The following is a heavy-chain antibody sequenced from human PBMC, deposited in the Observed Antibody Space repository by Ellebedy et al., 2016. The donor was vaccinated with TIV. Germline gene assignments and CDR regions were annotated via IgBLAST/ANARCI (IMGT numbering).Heavy chain of an antibody. V-gene: IGHV3-21*01. Sequence: GESLKISCAASGFTFSSYSMNWVRQAPGKGLEWVSSISSSSSYIYYADSVKGRFTISRDNAKNSLYLQMNSLRAEDTAVYYCARESVVIAYNWFGPWGQGTLVTVSS. D-gene: IGHD2-21*01. CDR1: GFTFSSYS. CDR2: ISSSSSYI. CDR3: ARESVVIAYNWFGP. J-gene: IGHJ5*02.